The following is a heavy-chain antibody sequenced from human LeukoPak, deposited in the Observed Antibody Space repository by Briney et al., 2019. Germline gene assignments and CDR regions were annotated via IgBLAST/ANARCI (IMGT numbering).Heavy chain of an antibody. J-gene: IGHJ6*03. CDR2: ISSSGSTI. D-gene: IGHD5-24*01. Sequence: PGGSLRLSCAASGFTFSDYYMSWIRQAPGKGLEWVSCISSSGSTIYYADSVKGRFTISRDSANNSLYLQMNSLRAEDTAVYYCARVCRDGYNGYYYYFYYMDVWGKGTTVTVSS. CDR1: GFTFSDYY. V-gene: IGHV3-11*04. CDR3: ARVCRDGYNGYYYYFYYMDV.